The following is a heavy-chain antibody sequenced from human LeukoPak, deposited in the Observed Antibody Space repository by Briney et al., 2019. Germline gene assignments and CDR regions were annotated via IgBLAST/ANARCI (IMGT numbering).Heavy chain of an antibody. J-gene: IGHJ6*02. V-gene: IGHV1-24*01. CDR2: FDPEDGET. D-gene: IGHD2-15*01. Sequence: ASVKVSCKVSGYTLTELSMHWVRQAPGKGLEWMGGFDPEDGETIYAQKFQGRVTMTEDTSTDTAYMELSSLRSEDTAVYYCATLPFATTYYYYGMDVWGQGTTVTVSS. CDR1: GYTLTELS. CDR3: ATLPFATTYYYYGMDV.